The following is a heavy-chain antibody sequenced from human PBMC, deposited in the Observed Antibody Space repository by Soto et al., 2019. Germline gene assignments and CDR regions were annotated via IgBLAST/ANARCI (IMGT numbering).Heavy chain of an antibody. D-gene: IGHD1-26*01. J-gene: IGHJ4*02. CDR1: GFSLSKARMG. CDR2: IFWNDER. Sequence: QVTLKESGPVLVKPTETLTLTCTVSGFSLSKARMGVSWIRQPPGKALEWLAHIFWNDERSYNTSLKSRLTISRDTSKRPVVLTMTNVDPVDTGTYFCARALREGLPIYYFDSWGQGTLVTVSS. V-gene: IGHV2-26*01. CDR3: ARALREGLPIYYFDS.